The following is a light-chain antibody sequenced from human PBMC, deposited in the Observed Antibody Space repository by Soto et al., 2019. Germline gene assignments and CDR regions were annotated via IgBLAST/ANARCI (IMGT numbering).Light chain of an antibody. J-gene: IGKJ3*01. V-gene: IGKV1-5*03. CDR2: KAS. CDR1: QSIGNW. CDR3: QQYNSYV. Sequence: DVQMTQTPSSLSASVGDRVILTCRASQSIGNWLAWYQQKPGKAPKLLIYKASSLESGVPTRFSGSGSGTDFTLIISSLQPEDFATYYCQQYNSYVFGPGTKVDIK.